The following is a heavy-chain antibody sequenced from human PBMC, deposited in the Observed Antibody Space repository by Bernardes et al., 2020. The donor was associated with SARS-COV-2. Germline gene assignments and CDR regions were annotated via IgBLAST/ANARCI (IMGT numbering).Heavy chain of an antibody. V-gene: IGHV4-39*01. J-gene: IGHJ4*02. CDR3: ARHRSSYGIPLVFDF. Sequence: SETLSLTCTGGSISSSIYYWGWIRQPPGKGLEWIGSIYYTGSTYYNPSLKSRVTISVDTSKNQFSLILNSVTAADTAVYYCARHRSSYGIPLVFDFWGQGTLVTVSS. CDR2: IYYTGST. CDR1: GSISSSIYY. D-gene: IGHD5-18*01.